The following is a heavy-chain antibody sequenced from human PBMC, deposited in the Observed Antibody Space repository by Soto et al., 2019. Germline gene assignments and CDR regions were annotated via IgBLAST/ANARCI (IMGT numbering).Heavy chain of an antibody. V-gene: IGHV1-8*01. J-gene: IGHJ6*02. CDR2: MNPNSGNT. CDR3: ARGVTMVRGPTRYYYYGMDV. Sequence: ASVKVSCKASGYTFTVYDINWVRQATGQGLEWMGWMNPNSGNTGYAQKFQGRVTMTRNTSISTAYMELSSLRSEDTAVYYCARGVTMVRGPTRYYYYGMDVWGQGTTVTVSS. CDR1: GYTFTVYD. D-gene: IGHD3-10*01.